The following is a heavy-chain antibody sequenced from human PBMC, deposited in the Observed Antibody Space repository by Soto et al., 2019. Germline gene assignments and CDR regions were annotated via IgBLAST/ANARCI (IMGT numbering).Heavy chain of an antibody. J-gene: IGHJ6*02. CDR3: AKDTITMVRGVTRYYYYGMDV. V-gene: IGHV3-30*18. Sequence: XGSLRLSCAASGFTFSSYGMHWVRQAPGKELEWVAVISYDGSNKYYADSVKGRFTISRDNSKNTLYLQMNSLRAEDTAVYYCAKDTITMVRGVTRYYYYGMDVWGQGTTVTVSS. CDR1: GFTFSSYG. D-gene: IGHD3-10*01. CDR2: ISYDGSNK.